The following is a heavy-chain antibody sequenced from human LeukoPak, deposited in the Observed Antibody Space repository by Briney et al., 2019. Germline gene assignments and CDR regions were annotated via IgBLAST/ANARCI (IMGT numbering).Heavy chain of an antibody. Sequence: SETLSLTCALYGGSFSDYHWTWIRQPPGKGLEWSGEINHSGGTDYNPSLRSRLTISVDTSKKQFSLQLSSVTAADTGVYYCARVSDIMISFGGGISYFDYWGQGSLVTVSS. V-gene: IGHV4-34*01. J-gene: IGHJ4*02. CDR3: ARVSDIMISFGGGISYFDY. D-gene: IGHD3-16*02. CDR2: INHSGGT. CDR1: GGSFSDYH.